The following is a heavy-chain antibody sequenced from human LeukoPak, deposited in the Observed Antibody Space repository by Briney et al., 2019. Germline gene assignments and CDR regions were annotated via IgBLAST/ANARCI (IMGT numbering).Heavy chain of an antibody. J-gene: IGHJ4*02. CDR1: GGTFSSYA. CDR3: ARGPSDYGGNSAYY. CDR2: IIPIFDTA. V-gene: IGHV1-69*05. Sequence: SVKVSCKASGGTFSSYAISWVRQAPGQGLEWMGGIIPIFDTANYAQKFQGRVTITTDESTSTAYMELSSLRSEDTAVYYCARGPSDYGGNSAYYWGQGTLVTVSS. D-gene: IGHD4-23*01.